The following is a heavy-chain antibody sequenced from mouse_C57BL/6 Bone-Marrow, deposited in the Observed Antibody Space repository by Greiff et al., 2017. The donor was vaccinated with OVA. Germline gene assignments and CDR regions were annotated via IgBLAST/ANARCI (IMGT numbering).Heavy chain of an antibody. D-gene: IGHD2-5*01. CDR3: ASLYYSNPGYAMDY. Sequence: QVQLQQSGAELVRPGTSVKVSCKASGYAFTNYLIEWVKQRPGQGLEWIRVINPGSGGTNYNEKFKGKATLTADKSSSTAYMQLSSLTSEDSAVYFCASLYYSNPGYAMDYWGQGTSVTVSS. J-gene: IGHJ4*01. CDR2: INPGSGGT. V-gene: IGHV1-54*01. CDR1: GYAFTNYL.